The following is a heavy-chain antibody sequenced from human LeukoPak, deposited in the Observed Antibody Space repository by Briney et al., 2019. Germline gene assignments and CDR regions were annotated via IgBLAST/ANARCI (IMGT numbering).Heavy chain of an antibody. CDR1: GDSISSYY. CDR3: AGWSLRSSGWYFDY. Sequence: NPSETLSLTCIVSGDSISSYYWSWIRQPPGKGLEWIGYISYSGSTNYNPSLKSRVTISVDTSKNQFSLNLTSVTAADTAMYYCAGWSLRSSGWYFDYWGQGTLVTVSS. D-gene: IGHD6-19*01. J-gene: IGHJ4*02. V-gene: IGHV4-59*01. CDR2: ISYSGST.